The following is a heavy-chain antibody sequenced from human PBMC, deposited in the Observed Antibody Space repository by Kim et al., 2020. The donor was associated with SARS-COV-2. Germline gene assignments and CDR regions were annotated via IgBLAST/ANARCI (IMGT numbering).Heavy chain of an antibody. D-gene: IGHD3-22*01. Sequence: SETLSLTCTVSGGSISSYYWSWIRQPPGKGLEWIGYIYYSGSTNYNPSLKSRVTISVDTSKNQFSLKLSSVTAADTAVYYCASQLDYYDSSGISLGVAFDIWGQGTMVTVSS. V-gene: IGHV4-59*13. J-gene: IGHJ3*02. CDR1: GGSISSYY. CDR3: ASQLDYYDSSGISLGVAFDI. CDR2: IYYSGST.